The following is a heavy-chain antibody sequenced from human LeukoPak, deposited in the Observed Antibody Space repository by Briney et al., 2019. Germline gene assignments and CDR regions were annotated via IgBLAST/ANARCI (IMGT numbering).Heavy chain of an antibody. CDR1: GFTFSTYS. CDR2: ISSSSSYI. D-gene: IGHD3-10*01. V-gene: IGHV3-21*01. CDR3: ARDLHPYYYGAGTNWFDP. J-gene: IGHJ5*02. Sequence: GGSLRLSCAASGFTFSTYSMNWVRQAPGKGLEWVSSISSSSSYIYYADSVKGRFTISRDNAKKSVYLQMNSLRAEDTAVYYCARDLHPYYYGAGTNWFDPWGQGTLVTVSS.